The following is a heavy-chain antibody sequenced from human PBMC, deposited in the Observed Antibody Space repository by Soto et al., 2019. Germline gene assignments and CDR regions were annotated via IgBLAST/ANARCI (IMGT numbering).Heavy chain of an antibody. V-gene: IGHV1-69*01. CDR3: ARVLGYDYGDYGGKSGWFAP. J-gene: IGHJ5*02. CDR2: IIPIFGTA. CDR1: GGTFSSYA. D-gene: IGHD4-17*01. Sequence: QVPLVQSGAEVKKPGSSVKVSCKASGGTFSSYAISWVRQAPGQGLEWMGGIIPIFGTANYAQKFQGRVTITADESTSTAYMELSSLRSEDTAVYYCARVLGYDYGDYGGKSGWFAPWGQGTLVTVSS.